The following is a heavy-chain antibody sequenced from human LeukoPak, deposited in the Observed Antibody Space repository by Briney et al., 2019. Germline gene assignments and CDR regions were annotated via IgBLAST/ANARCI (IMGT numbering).Heavy chain of an antibody. CDR3: ARHGYSGYSYYFDY. CDR2: INHSGST. V-gene: IGHV4-34*01. D-gene: IGHD5-12*01. CDR1: GGSFSGYY. J-gene: IGHJ4*02. Sequence: SETLSLTCAVYGGSFSGYYWSWIRQPPGKGLEWIGEINHSGSTNYNPSLKSRVTISVDTSKNQFSLKLSSVTAADTAVYYCARHGYSGYSYYFDYWGQGTLVTVSS.